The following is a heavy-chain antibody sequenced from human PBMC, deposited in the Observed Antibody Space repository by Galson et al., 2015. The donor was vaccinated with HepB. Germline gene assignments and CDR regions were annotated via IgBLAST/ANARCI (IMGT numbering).Heavy chain of an antibody. V-gene: IGHV3-64D*06. CDR2: ISSNGGST. D-gene: IGHD3-10*01. CDR1: GFTFSSYA. J-gene: IGHJ4*02. Sequence: SLRLSCAASGFTFSSYAMHWVRQAPGKGLEYVSAISSNGGSTYYADSVKGRFTISRDNSKNTLYLQMSSLRAEDTAVYYCVARRKGGGEWFGDTYFDYWGQGTLVTVSS. CDR3: VARRKGGGEWFGDTYFDY.